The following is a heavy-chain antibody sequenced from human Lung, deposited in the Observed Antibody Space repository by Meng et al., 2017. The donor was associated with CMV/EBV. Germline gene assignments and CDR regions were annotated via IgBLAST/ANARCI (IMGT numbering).Heavy chain of an antibody. CDR1: GDSITNHNW. J-gene: IGHJ1*01. CDR3: LRRSGGSV. CDR2: IPHRGSS. Sequence: QMQVRESGPALVKPSETLSLTCAVSGDSITNHNWWAWGRQPPGKGLEWIGEIPHRGSSAYNPSLKSRVSMSIDKSKNQFSLKLTSVTAADTAVYHCLRRSGGSVWGQGTLVTVSS. D-gene: IGHD3-10*01. V-gene: IGHV4-4*02.